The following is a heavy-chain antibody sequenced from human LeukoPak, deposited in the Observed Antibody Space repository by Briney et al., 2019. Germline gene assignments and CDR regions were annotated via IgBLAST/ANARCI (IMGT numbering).Heavy chain of an antibody. CDR3: ARDRHCTNGVCSTPFDY. CDR1: GYTFTSYG. V-gene: IGHV1-69*13. J-gene: IGHJ4*02. CDR2: IIPIFGTA. Sequence: SVKVSCKASGYTFTSYGISWVRQAPGQGLEWMGGIIPIFGTANYAQKFQGRVTITADESTSTAYMELSSLRSEDTAVYYCARDRHCTNGVCSTPFDYWGQGTLVTVSS. D-gene: IGHD2-8*01.